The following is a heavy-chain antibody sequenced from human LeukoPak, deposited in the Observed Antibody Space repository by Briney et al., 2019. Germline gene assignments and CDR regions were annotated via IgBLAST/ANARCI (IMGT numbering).Heavy chain of an antibody. CDR2: IYTSGST. CDR3: ARLYNWNDGYFDY. D-gene: IGHD1-1*01. V-gene: IGHV4-4*07. J-gene: IGHJ4*02. CDR1: GGSISSYY. Sequence: PSETLSLTCTVSGGSISSYYWSWIRQPAGKGLEWIGRIYTSGSTNYNPSLKSRVTISVDKSKNQFSLKLSPVTAADTAVYYCARLYNWNDGYFDYWGQGTLVTVSS.